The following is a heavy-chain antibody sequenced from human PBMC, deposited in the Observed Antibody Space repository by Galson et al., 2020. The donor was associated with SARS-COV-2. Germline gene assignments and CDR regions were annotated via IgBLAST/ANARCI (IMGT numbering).Heavy chain of an antibody. CDR3: ARGDMGNDYFDY. D-gene: IGHD7-27*01. V-gene: IGHV3-74*01. J-gene: IGHJ4*02. CDR2: IYSEGSSP. CDR1: GFTFSSYW. Sequence: ALHGESLKISCAASGFTFSSYWMHWVRQAPGKGLVWVSRIYSEGSSPSYADSVKGRFTISGDNAKDTLYLQMNSLRAEDTAVYYWARGDMGNDYFDYWGQGTLVTVSS.